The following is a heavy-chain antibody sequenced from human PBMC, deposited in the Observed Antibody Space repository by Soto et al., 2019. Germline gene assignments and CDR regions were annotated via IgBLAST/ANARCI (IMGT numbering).Heavy chain of an antibody. V-gene: IGHV4-59*01. J-gene: IGHJ5*01. Sequence: LSLTCTVSGGNIVSYYWSWLRQTPGKGLEWIGYIYYSGSTNYNPSLKSRVTISVDTSKNQFSLKLSSVTAADTAVYYCARDSPEAGTYNCFDPCGQGTRVTGSS. CDR3: ARDSPEAGTYNCFDP. D-gene: IGHD6-13*01. CDR2: IYYSGST. CDR1: GGNIVSYY.